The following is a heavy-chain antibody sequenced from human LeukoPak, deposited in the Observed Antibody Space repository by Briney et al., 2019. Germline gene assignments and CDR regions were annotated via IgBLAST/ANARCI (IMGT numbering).Heavy chain of an antibody. D-gene: IGHD3-22*01. Sequence: PGGSLRLSCAASGFTFSSYPMNWVRQAPGKGLEGVSSISSTRSYIYYADSVKGRFTISRDNAKNSLYLQMNSLRAEDTAVYYCARGDNSVYLTFDYFDYRGQGTLVTVSS. CDR3: ARGDNSVYLTFDYFDY. CDR1: GFTFSSYP. J-gene: IGHJ4*02. V-gene: IGHV3-21*01. CDR2: ISSTRSYI.